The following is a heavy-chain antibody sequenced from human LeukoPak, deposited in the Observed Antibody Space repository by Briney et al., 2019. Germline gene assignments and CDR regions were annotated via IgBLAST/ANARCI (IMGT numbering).Heavy chain of an antibody. Sequence: GGSLRLSCAASGFAFSSHAMTWVRQAPGKGLEWVGRIKSKTDGGTTDYAAPVKGRFTISRDDSKNTLYLQMNSLKTEDTAVYYCTTLFGVVTGLIVDYWGQGTLVTVSS. J-gene: IGHJ4*02. V-gene: IGHV3-15*01. D-gene: IGHD3-3*01. CDR2: IKSKTDGGTT. CDR3: TTLFGVVTGLIVDY. CDR1: GFAFSSHA.